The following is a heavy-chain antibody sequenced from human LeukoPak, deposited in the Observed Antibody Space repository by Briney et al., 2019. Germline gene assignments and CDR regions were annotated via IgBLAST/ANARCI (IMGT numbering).Heavy chain of an antibody. J-gene: IGHJ3*02. Sequence: SETLSLTCAVYGGSFSGYYWSWIRQPPGKGLEWIGEINHSGSTNYNPSLKSRVTISVDTSKNQFSLKLSSVTAADTAVYYCARDYGLGLRGAFDIWGQETMVTVSS. V-gene: IGHV4-34*01. D-gene: IGHD3-16*01. CDR2: INHSGST. CDR1: GGSFSGYY. CDR3: ARDYGLGLRGAFDI.